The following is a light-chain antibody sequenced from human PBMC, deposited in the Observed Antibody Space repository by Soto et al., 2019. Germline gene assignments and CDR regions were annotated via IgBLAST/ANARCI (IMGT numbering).Light chain of an antibody. CDR3: SSYSSTSTYV. CDR1: SSDVGNYNF. Sequence: QSALTQPASVSGSPGQSITISCTGTSSDVGNYNFVSRYQQHPGKAPKLMIYAVSNRPSGVSIRFSGSKSGNTASLTISGLQAEDEADYYCSSYSSTSTYVFGAGTKVTVL. CDR2: AVS. V-gene: IGLV2-14*01. J-gene: IGLJ1*01.